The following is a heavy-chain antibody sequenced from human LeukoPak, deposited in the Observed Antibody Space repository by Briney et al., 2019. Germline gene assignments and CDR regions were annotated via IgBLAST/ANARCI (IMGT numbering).Heavy chain of an antibody. V-gene: IGHV3-23*01. CDR3: AKHMGSSSGYYFPD. CDR1: GFTFNSYA. J-gene: IGHJ4*02. CDR2: IPSSGGST. D-gene: IGHD3-22*01. Sequence: RSGGSLRLSCAASGFTFNSYAMSWVRQAPGKGLEWVSTIPSSGGSTYYADSVKGRFTISRDNSKNTLHVQMNSLRAEDTAVYYCAKHMGSSSGYYFPDWGQGTLVTVSS.